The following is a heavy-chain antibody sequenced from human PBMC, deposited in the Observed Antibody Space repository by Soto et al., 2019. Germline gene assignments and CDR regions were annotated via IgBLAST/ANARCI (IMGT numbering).Heavy chain of an antibody. D-gene: IGHD3-16*01. J-gene: IGHJ6*03. CDR3: ARDWAVTATYYYYMDV. CDR2: IWYDGSNK. CDR1: GFTFSSYG. V-gene: IGHV3-33*01. Sequence: QVQLVESGGGVVQPGRSLRLSCAASGFTFSSYGMHWVRQAPGKGLEWVAVIWYDGSNKYYADSVKGRFTISRDNSKKTLYLQMNSLRAEDTAVYYCARDWAVTATYYYYMDVWGKGTTVTVSS.